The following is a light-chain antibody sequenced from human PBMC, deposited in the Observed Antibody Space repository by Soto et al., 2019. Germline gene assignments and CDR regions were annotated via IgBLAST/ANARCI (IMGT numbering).Light chain of an antibody. CDR2: EVT. V-gene: IGLV2-14*01. CDR1: SSDVGGYNY. CDR3: IAYRSSTPYV. J-gene: IGLJ1*01. Sequence: QSALTQPASVSGSPGQSITISCTGTSSDVGGYNYVSWYQQHPGKAPKLLIYEVTNRPSGVSNRFSGSKSGNTSSLTISGLQAEDESDYYCIAYRSSTPYVFGTWTKLTVL.